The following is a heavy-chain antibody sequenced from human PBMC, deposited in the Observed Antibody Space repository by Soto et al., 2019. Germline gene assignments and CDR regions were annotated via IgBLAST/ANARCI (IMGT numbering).Heavy chain of an antibody. V-gene: IGHV1-2*02. J-gene: IGHJ4*02. CDR1: GYTFTVYY. Sequence: GASVKVSCKGCGYTFTVYYMHWVRQAPGQGLEWMGWINPKSGGTMYPQKFQGRVTMTWDTSISTAYMALTRLRSDDTAIYFCAGGWYASSQRHPPTAMDFWGQGTLVTVSS. D-gene: IGHD2-15*01. CDR2: INPKSGGT. CDR3: AGGWYASSQRHPPTAMDF.